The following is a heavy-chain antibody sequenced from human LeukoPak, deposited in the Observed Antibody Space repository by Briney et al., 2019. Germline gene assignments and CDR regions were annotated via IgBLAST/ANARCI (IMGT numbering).Heavy chain of an antibody. CDR3: AIRPYYYGSGTPPGAFDI. Sequence: QPGGSLRLSCAASGFTFSSYAISRVRQAPGKGLEWVSAISGSGGSTYYADSVKGRFTISRDNSKNTLYLQMNSLRAEDTAVYYCAIRPYYYGSGTPPGAFDIWGQGTMVTVSS. V-gene: IGHV3-23*01. CDR1: GFTFSSYA. J-gene: IGHJ3*02. CDR2: ISGSGGST. D-gene: IGHD3-10*01.